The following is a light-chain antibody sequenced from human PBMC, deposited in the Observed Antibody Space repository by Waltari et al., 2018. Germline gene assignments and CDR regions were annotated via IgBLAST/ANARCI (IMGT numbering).Light chain of an antibody. CDR1: NRDAGAYHL. CDR2: DVS. J-gene: IGLJ2*01. CDR3: SSDTSSSTVL. V-gene: IGLV2-14*03. Sequence: QSALTQPASVSGSPGQSITISCTGPNRDAGAYHLLSWYQQHPGKAPKLIIYDVSQRPSGVSNRFSGSKSGNTASLTISGLQAEDEADYYCSSDTSSSTVLFGGGTKLTVV.